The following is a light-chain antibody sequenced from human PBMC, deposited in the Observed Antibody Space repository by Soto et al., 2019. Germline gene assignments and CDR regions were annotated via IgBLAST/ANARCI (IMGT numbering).Light chain of an antibody. J-gene: IGKJ1*01. V-gene: IGKV1-39*01. CDR3: QQSYSTPWT. Sequence: DLQMTQSPSSLSASVGDRVTITCRASQSISSYLNWYQQKPGKAPKLLIYAASSLQSGVPSRFSGSGSGTDFTLTISSLQPEDFATYYCQQSYSTPWTFRQGNKVEIK. CDR2: AAS. CDR1: QSISSY.